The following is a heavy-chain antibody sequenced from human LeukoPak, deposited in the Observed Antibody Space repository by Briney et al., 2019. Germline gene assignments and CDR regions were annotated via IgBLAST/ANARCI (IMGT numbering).Heavy chain of an antibody. J-gene: IGHJ5*02. CDR1: GYTFTDYY. Sequence: ASVKVSCKASGYTFTDYYLHWVRQAPGQGLEWMGWINPNSGGANFALNFQGRVTMTRATSISTAYMELSRLTSDDTAVYYCARGVGSSRFDPWGQGTLVTVSS. CDR2: INPNSGGA. CDR3: ARGVGSSRFDP. V-gene: IGHV1-2*02. D-gene: IGHD6-13*01.